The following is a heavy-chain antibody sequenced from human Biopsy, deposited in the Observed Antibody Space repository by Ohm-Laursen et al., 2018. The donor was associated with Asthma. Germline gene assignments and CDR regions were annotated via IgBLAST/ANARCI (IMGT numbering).Heavy chain of an antibody. CDR2: ISGGGGGT. CDR1: GFTFSNYA. J-gene: IGHJ6*02. D-gene: IGHD6-19*01. V-gene: IGHV3-23*01. Sequence: SLRLSCAASGFTFSNYAMTWVRQAPGEGLEWVSAISGGGGGTKYADSVKGRFTISRDNSKNTLSLQMSSLRAEDTALYYCAKDLSKAVGGSNDYYYGMDVWGQGTAATVAS. CDR3: AKDLSKAVGGSNDYYYGMDV.